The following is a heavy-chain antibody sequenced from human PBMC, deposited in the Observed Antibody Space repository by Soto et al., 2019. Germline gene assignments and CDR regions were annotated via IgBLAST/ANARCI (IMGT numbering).Heavy chain of an antibody. D-gene: IGHD3-10*02. V-gene: IGHV4-31*11. CDR3: ARYVERSATGH. J-gene: IGHJ4*02. CDR1: GATITGSDSY. CDR2: SAYSGDT. Sequence: PSWPLALTCAFSGATITGSDSYWFLSRKPPGNGLEWIGYSAYSGDTYYNPSLRSRVTISADRSENKFSLTLKSVTAADTAVYLCARYVERSATGHCGQGPSVTVSS.